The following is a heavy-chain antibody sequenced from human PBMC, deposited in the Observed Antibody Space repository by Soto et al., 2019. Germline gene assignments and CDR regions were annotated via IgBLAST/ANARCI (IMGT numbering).Heavy chain of an antibody. CDR2: IKQDGSEK. Sequence: EVQLVESGGGLVQPGGSLRLSCAASGCTFSTYWMSWVRQVPGKGLDWVANIKQDGSEKYYVDSVKGRFTISRDNAKNSLYLQMNSLRAEDTALYYCARTRVIAARSPYDYWGQGTLVTVSS. J-gene: IGHJ4*02. CDR3: ARTRVIAARSPYDY. D-gene: IGHD6-6*01. V-gene: IGHV3-7*01. CDR1: GCTFSTYW.